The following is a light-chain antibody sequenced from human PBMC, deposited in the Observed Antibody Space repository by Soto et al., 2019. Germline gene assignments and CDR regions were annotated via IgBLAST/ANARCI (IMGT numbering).Light chain of an antibody. CDR2: EVN. V-gene: IGLV2-8*02. CDR1: SSDVGGYNY. J-gene: IGLJ1*01. CDR3: SSYAGSNTPYV. Sequence: QSVLTQPPSASRSPGQSVTISCTGTSSDVGGYNYVSWYQHHPGNAPKLMIYEVNKRTSGVPDRFSGSKSGNTASLTVSGLQAEDEADYYCSSYAGSNTPYVFGTGTKLTVL.